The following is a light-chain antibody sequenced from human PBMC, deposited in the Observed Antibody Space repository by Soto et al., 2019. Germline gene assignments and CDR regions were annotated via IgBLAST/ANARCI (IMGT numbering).Light chain of an antibody. CDR3: QQSYSNPLT. J-gene: IGKJ4*01. CDR2: AAS. Sequence: DIHMTQSPSSLSASVGYRVTITCLATQSISSHLNWYQQRPGKAPKLLIYAASSLQSGVPARFSGSRSGTDFTLTISSLQPEDVATYYCQQSYSNPLTFGGGTKVDIK. V-gene: IGKV1-39*01. CDR1: QSISSH.